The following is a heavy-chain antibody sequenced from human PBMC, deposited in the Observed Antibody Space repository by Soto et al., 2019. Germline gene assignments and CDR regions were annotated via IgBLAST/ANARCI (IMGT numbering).Heavy chain of an antibody. CDR3: ARDLRDGDSTSYYYYYYMDV. Sequence: ASVKVSCKASGYTFTSYVISWVRQAPGQRLEWMGWISAYNGNTNYAQKLQGRVTMTTDTSTSTAYMELRSLRSDDTAVYYCARDLRDGDSTSYYYYYYMDVWGKGTTVTVSS. J-gene: IGHJ6*03. CDR2: ISAYNGNT. CDR1: GYTFTSYV. D-gene: IGHD4-17*01. V-gene: IGHV1-18*01.